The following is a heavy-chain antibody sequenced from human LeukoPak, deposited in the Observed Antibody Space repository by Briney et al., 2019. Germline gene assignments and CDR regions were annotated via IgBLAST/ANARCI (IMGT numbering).Heavy chain of an antibody. Sequence: GGSLRLSCVASGFTFRSYAMSWVRQAPGKGLEWVSVISGSGGSTFYADSVKGRFTISRDNSKNTLYLQMNSLRAEDTAVYYCAKVRGMTTVILRHFDYWGQGTLVTVSS. CDR2: ISGSGGST. J-gene: IGHJ4*02. CDR1: GFTFRSYA. CDR3: AKVRGMTTVILRHFDY. D-gene: IGHD4-17*01. V-gene: IGHV3-23*01.